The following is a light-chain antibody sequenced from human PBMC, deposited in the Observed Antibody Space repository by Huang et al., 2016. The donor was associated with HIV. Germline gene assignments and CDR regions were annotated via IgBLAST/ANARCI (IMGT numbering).Light chain of an antibody. Sequence: EIVLTQSPATLSLSPGDKATLSCRASQSVDNYLAWYQQKPGQAPRLLIYDASNRATGIPARFSGSGSETDFTLTISSLEPEDFAVYYCQHRNTWPMTFGQGTKVGIK. CDR3: QHRNTWPMT. CDR2: DAS. V-gene: IGKV3-11*01. CDR1: QSVDNY. J-gene: IGKJ1*01.